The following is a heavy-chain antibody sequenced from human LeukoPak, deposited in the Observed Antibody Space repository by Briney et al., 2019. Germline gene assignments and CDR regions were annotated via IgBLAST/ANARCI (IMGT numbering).Heavy chain of an antibody. Sequence: GGSLRLSCAASGFTFSSYGMHWVRRTPGKGLVWVSRISHDGIISYADSVKGRFTISRDNAKNSLYLQMNSLRAEDTAVYYCARAGILTSYGMDVWGQGTTVTVSS. V-gene: IGHV3-74*01. CDR1: GFTFSSYG. CDR2: ISHDGII. J-gene: IGHJ6*02. D-gene: IGHD3-9*01. CDR3: ARAGILTSYGMDV.